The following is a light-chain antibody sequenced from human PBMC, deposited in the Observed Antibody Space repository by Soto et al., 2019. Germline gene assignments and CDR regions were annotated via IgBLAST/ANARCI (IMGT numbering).Light chain of an antibody. V-gene: IGLV1-40*01. CDR1: SSNIGADYD. CDR2: GNS. Sequence: QSVLTQPPSVSGAPGQRVTISCTGSSSNIGADYDVHWYQQLPGTAPKLLIYGNSNRPSGVPDRFSGSKSGTSASLATTGLQAEDDAAYYCQSYDSILSAVVFGGGTKLTVL. J-gene: IGLJ3*02. CDR3: QSYDSILSAVV.